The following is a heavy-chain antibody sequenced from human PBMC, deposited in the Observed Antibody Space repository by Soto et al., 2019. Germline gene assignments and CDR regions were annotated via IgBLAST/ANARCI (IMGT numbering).Heavy chain of an antibody. CDR1: GGSIRSNIYY. D-gene: IGHD1-7*01. V-gene: IGHV4-39*01. CDR3: ARVGWELTFDY. CDR2: VHYSGST. Sequence: SETLSLTCSVSGGSIRSNIYYWGWISQPPGKGLEWIATVHYSGSTYYTPSLKNRVTISADTSNNQFSLRLNSVTAEDTAIYYCARVGWELTFDYWGQGAQVTVSS. J-gene: IGHJ4*02.